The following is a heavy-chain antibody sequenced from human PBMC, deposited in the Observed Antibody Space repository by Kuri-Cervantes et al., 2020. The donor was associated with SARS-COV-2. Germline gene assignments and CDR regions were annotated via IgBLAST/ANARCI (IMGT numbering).Heavy chain of an antibody. CDR1: GGSFSGYY. V-gene: IGHV4-34*01. D-gene: IGHD6-13*01. Sequence: SETLSLTCAVYGGSFSGYYWSWIRQPPGKGLEWIGEINHSGSTNYNPSLKSRVTISVDTSKNQFSLKLSSVTAADTAVYYCAGEAGGIAARADAFDIWGQGTMVTVSS. CDR2: INHSGST. CDR3: AGEAGGIAARADAFDI. J-gene: IGHJ3*02.